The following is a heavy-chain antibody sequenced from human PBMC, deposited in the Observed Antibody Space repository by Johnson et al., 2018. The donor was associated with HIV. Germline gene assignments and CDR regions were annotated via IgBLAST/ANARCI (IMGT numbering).Heavy chain of an antibody. CDR3: ARTGRAVAGTPHAFDI. V-gene: IGHV3-9*01. CDR1: GFTFDVYD. Sequence: VQLVESGGGLVKPGGSLRLSCAASGFTFDVYDMHWVRQAPGKGLEWVSGITWNSGNIAYADSVKGRFTISRDNSKNTLYLQMNSLRAEDTAVYYCARTGRAVAGTPHAFDIWGQGTMVTVSS. D-gene: IGHD6-19*01. J-gene: IGHJ3*02. CDR2: ITWNSGNI.